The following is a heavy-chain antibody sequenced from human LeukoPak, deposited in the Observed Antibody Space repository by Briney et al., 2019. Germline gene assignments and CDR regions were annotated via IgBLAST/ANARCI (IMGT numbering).Heavy chain of an antibody. Sequence: SETLSLTCTVSGGSISSSSYYWGWIRQPPGKGLEWIGSIYYSGSTYYNPSLKSRVTISVDTSKNQFSLKLSSVTAADTAVYYCARISGSYLGYYFDYWGQGTLVTVSS. CDR1: GGSISSSSYY. V-gene: IGHV4-39*07. D-gene: IGHD1-26*01. J-gene: IGHJ4*02. CDR3: ARISGSYLGYYFDY. CDR2: IYYSGST.